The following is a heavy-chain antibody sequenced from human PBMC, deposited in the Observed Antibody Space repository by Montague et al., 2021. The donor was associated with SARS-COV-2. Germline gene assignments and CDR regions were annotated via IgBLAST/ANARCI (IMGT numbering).Heavy chain of an antibody. D-gene: IGHD5-12*01. J-gene: IGHJ6*02. Sequence: SETLPLTCTVSGDSISTSQYYWGWIRQPPGKGLEWIGTIYYSGSTYYNPSLKSRVTISEDTSKNQFSLRLSSVTAADTAVYYCASLNIVARTDYYYGTDVWGRGTTVTVSS. CDR2: IYYSGST. CDR1: GDSISTSQYY. CDR3: ASLNIVARTDYYYGTDV. V-gene: IGHV4-39*01.